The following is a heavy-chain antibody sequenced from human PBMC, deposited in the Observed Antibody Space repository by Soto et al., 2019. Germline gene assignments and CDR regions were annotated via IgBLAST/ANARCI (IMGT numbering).Heavy chain of an antibody. CDR3: ARGSDYYDSSGYPHDAFDI. V-gene: IGHV3-13*01. Sequence: PGGSLRLSCAASGFTFSSYGMHWVRQATGKGLEWVPAIGTAGDTYYPGPVKGRFTISRENAKNSLYLQMNSLRAEDTAVYYCARGSDYYDSSGYPHDAFDIWGQGTMVTVSS. CDR1: GFTFSSYG. CDR2: IGTAGDT. D-gene: IGHD3-22*01. J-gene: IGHJ3*02.